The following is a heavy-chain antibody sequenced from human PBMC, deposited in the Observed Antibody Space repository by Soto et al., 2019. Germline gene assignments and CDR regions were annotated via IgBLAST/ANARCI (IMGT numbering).Heavy chain of an antibody. J-gene: IGHJ4*02. CDR1: GGSIRSTTYY. V-gene: IGHV4-39*07. CDR2: IYHSGST. CDR3: ARVHYDILTGYSEPYYFDY. D-gene: IGHD3-9*01. Sequence: PSETLSLTYTVSGGSIRSTTYYWGWIRQPPGKGLEWIASIYHSGSTNYNPSLQGRVTISVDMSKNQFSLKLSSVTAADTAVYYCARVHYDILTGYSEPYYFDYWGQGTLVTVSS.